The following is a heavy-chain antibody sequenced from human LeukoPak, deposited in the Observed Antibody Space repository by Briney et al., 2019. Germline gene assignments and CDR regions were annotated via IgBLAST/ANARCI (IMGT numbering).Heavy chain of an antibody. CDR2: IKSKTDGGTT. CDR1: GFTFSNAW. Sequence: GGSLRLSCAASGFTFSNAWMSWVRQAPGKGLEWVGRIKSKTDGGTTDYAAPVKGRFTISRDDSKNTLYLQMNSLKTEDTAVYYCTTVAITMVRGVIFYYYYYMDVWGKGTTVTISS. CDR3: TTVAITMVRGVIFYYYYYMDV. D-gene: IGHD3-10*01. J-gene: IGHJ6*03. V-gene: IGHV3-15*01.